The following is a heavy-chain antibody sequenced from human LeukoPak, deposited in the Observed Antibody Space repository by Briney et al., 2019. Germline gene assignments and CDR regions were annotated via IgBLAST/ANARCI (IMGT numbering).Heavy chain of an antibody. D-gene: IGHD6-25*01. J-gene: IGHJ4*02. Sequence: KPSETLSLTCTVSGGSVSSGSYYWSWIRQPPGKGLEWIGYIYYSGSTNYNPSLKSRVTISVDTSKNQFSLKLRSVTAADTAVYYCAGPGEDSGWPFDSWGQGTLVTVSS. V-gene: IGHV4-61*01. CDR2: IYYSGST. CDR3: AGPGEDSGWPFDS. CDR1: GGSVSSGSYY.